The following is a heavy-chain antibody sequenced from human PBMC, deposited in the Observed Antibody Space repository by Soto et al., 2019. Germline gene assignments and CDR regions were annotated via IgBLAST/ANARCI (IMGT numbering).Heavy chain of an antibody. V-gene: IGHV2-5*01. D-gene: IGHD3-10*01. CDR3: AYSMYHYLIYPALHWDD. Sequence: QITLKESGPAVVRPTQTLTLTCTFSGFSLNNSGVGVGWIRQPPGKALEWLALIQWNDDQRYSPSLKTRLSITKDTSKNQGVFKMTNMDPVDTGTYCCAYSMYHYLIYPALHWDDWGQGTLITVSS. J-gene: IGHJ4*02. CDR1: GFSLNNSGVG. CDR2: IQWNDDQ.